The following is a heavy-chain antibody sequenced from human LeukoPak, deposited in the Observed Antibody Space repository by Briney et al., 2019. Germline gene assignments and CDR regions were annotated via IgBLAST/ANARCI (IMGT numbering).Heavy chain of an antibody. CDR2: ISAYNGNT. CDR1: RYTFTNYG. Sequence: ASVKVSCKTSRYTFTNYGIRWVRQAPGPGLEWMGWISAYNGNTNYAQKVQGRVTMTTDTSTSTAYMELRSLRFDDTAVYYCARDQSVRLLQTSSTYFKHVFAIWGQGSMVTVSS. J-gene: IGHJ3*02. D-gene: IGHD6-13*01. V-gene: IGHV1-18*01. CDR3: ARDQSVRLLQTSSTYFKHVFAI.